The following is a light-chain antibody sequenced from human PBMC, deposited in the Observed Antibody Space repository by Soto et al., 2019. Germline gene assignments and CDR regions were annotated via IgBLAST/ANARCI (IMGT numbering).Light chain of an antibody. Sequence: EIAWTQSPGTLSLSPGERATLSCRASQSVSSNYLAWYQQKPGPAPSLLIYGASSRATGIPDRFSGSGSGTDFTLPISRLEPEDFGMNYCQKYGTSAPITFGQGTRVEIE. CDR3: QKYGTSAPIT. CDR2: GAS. V-gene: IGKV3-20*01. CDR1: QSVSSNY. J-gene: IGKJ5*01.